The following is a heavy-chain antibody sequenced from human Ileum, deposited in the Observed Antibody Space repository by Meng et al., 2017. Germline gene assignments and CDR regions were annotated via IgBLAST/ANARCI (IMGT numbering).Heavy chain of an antibody. V-gene: IGHV4-61*01. J-gene: IGHJ4*02. CDR2: AST. Sequence: QVQLQESGPGLGRQSEHRSLICTVSGASVTTSHYQWGWIRQPPGKGLEWIGYASTNYNPSLKSRLTISLDTSKNQVSLKLTSVTAADTAVYYCARDHWGSLDYWGQGILVTVSS. CDR1: GASVTTSHYQ. D-gene: IGHD7-27*01. CDR3: ARDHWGSLDY.